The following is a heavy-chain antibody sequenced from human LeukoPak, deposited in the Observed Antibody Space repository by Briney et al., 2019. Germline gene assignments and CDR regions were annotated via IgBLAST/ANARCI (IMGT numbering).Heavy chain of an antibody. CDR3: ARGYYDSSGFEYFQD. J-gene: IGHJ1*01. CDR1: GYTFTGYY. CDR2: INPNSGGT. Sequence: ASVKVSCKASGYTFTGYYMHWVRQAPGQGPEWMGWINPNSGGTNYAQKFQGRVTMTRDTSISTAYMELGRLTSDDTAVYYCARGYYDSSGFEYFQDWGQGTLVTVSS. D-gene: IGHD3-22*01. V-gene: IGHV1-2*02.